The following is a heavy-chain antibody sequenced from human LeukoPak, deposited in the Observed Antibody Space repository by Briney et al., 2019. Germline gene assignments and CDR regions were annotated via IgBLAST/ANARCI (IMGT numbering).Heavy chain of an antibody. CDR1: GFTFSSYG. D-gene: IGHD5/OR15-5a*01. J-gene: IGHJ3*02. V-gene: IGHV3-23*01. CDR2: ISGTGANT. Sequence: PGGSLRLSCAASGFTFSSYGMHWVRQAPGKGLEWVSGISGTGANTYYGDSVKGRFTISRDNSKNTLYLQMNSLRAEDTAVYYCAKAASTKYTGYAFDIWGQGTMVTVSS. CDR3: AKAASTKYTGYAFDI.